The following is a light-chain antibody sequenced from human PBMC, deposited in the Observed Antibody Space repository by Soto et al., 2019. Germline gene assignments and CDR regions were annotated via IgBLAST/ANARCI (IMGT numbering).Light chain of an antibody. CDR2: TTN. J-gene: IGLJ3*02. CDR3: LLYYGGAQLV. V-gene: IGLV7-43*01. CDR1: TGAVTSGNY. Sequence: VVTQEPSLTVSPGGTVTLTCASSTGAVTSGNYPSWFQQKPGQTPRTLIYTTNKKHSWTPARFSGSLLGDKAALTLSGAQPEDEAEYYCLLYYGGAQLVFGGGTKLTVL.